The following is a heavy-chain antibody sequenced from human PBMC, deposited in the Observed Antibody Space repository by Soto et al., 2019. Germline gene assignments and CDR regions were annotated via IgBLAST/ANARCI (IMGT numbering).Heavy chain of an antibody. D-gene: IGHD3-3*01. Sequence: PGGSLRLSCAASRFTFSSYAMHWSRQAPGKGLEYVSAISRNGGSTYYADSVKGRFTISRDNAKNSLYLQMNSLRAEDTALYYCAKDPEGYDFWSGPSEYYFDYWGQGTLVTVSS. V-gene: IGHV3-64*02. J-gene: IGHJ4*02. CDR1: RFTFSSYA. CDR2: ISRNGGST. CDR3: AKDPEGYDFWSGPSEYYFDY.